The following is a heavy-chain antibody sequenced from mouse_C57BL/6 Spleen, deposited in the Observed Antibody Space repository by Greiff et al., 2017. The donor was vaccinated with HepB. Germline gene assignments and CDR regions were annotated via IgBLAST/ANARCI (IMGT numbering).Heavy chain of an antibody. CDR3: APLLLREGYFDV. CDR1: GYSFTGYY. J-gene: IGHJ1*03. Sequence: EVQLQQSGPELVKPGASVKISCKASGYSFTGYYMNWVKQSPEKSLEWIGEINPSTGGTTYNQKFKAKATLTVDKSSSTAYMQLKSLTSEDSAVYYCAPLLLREGYFDVWGTGTTVTVSS. V-gene: IGHV1-42*01. D-gene: IGHD1-1*01. CDR2: INPSTGGT.